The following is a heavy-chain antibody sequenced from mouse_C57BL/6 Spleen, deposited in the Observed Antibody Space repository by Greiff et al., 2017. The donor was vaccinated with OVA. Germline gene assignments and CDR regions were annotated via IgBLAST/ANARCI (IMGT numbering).Heavy chain of an antibody. D-gene: IGHD1-1*01. CDR2: IYPGDGDT. J-gene: IGHJ4*01. CDR1: GYAFSSYW. CDR3: SSGPWDYGSSWGAMDY. Sequence: VQLQQPGAELVKPGASVKFSCKASGYAFSSYWMNWVKQRPGQGLEWIGQIYPGDGDTNYNGKFKGKATLTADKSSSTAYMQLSSLTSEDSAVYFCSSGPWDYGSSWGAMDYWGQGTSVTVSS. V-gene: IGHV1-80*01.